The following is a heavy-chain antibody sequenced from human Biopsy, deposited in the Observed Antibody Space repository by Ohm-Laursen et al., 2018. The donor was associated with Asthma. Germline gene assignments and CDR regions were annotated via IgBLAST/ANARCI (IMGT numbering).Heavy chain of an antibody. D-gene: IGHD3-3*02. CDR3: ARTLHFWSPYHAEHYQL. V-gene: IGHV3-23*01. CDR2: ISASGVRT. Sequence: SLRLSCAASGFAFNNSSMTWVRQAPGKGLEWVSSISASGVRTFYADSVKGRFTVSRDSSRNTLYLQLSTLRVEDTAVYYCARTLHFWSPYHAEHYQLWGQGTLVTVPS. J-gene: IGHJ1*01. CDR1: GFAFNNSS.